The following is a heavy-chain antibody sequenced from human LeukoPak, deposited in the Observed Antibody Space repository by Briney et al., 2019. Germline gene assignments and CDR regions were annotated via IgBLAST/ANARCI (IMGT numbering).Heavy chain of an antibody. J-gene: IGHJ4*02. CDR2: IRYDGSNQ. D-gene: IGHD6-13*01. CDR1: GFTFSSYG. CDR3: ATSGYSSSWYVS. Sequence: GGSLRLSCAASGFTFSSYGMHWVRQAPGKWLEWVAFIRYDGSNQYYADSVKGRFTISRDNSKNMLYLQMNSLRAEDTAVYYCATSGYSSSWYVSWGQGILVTVSS. V-gene: IGHV3-30*02.